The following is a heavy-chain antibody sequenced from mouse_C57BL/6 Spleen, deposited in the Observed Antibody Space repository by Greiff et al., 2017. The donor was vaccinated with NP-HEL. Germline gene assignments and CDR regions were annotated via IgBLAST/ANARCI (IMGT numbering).Heavy chain of an antibody. CDR2: IDPETGGT. Sequence: QVQLQQSGAELVRPGASVTLSCKASGYTFTDYEMHWVKQTPVHGLEWIGAIDPETGGTAYNQKFKGKAILTADKSSRTAYMELRSLASEDSAVYYCTNWDDYWGQGTTVTVSS. J-gene: IGHJ2*01. CDR1: GYTFTDYE. D-gene: IGHD4-1*01. V-gene: IGHV1-15*01. CDR3: TNWDDY.